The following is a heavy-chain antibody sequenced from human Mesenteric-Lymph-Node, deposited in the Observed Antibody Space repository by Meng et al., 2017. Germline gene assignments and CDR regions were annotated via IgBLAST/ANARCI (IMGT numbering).Heavy chain of an antibody. CDR1: GFTLRSYW. J-gene: IGHJ5*02. D-gene: IGHD2-21*02. Sequence: EVQLVESGGGLVQHGGSLRLSCAASGFTLRSYWMHWVRQAPGEGLVWVSRINRDGSTTSYADSVKGRSTISRDSAKNTLYLQMNSLRAEDTAVYYCARVQVVVTGFDPWGQGTLVTVSS. V-gene: IGHV3-74*01. CDR3: ARVQVVVTGFDP. CDR2: INRDGSTT.